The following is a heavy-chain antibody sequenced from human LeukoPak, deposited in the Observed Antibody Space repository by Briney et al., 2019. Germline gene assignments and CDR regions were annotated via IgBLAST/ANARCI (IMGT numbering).Heavy chain of an antibody. Sequence: SETLSLTCTVSGGSISSYYWSWIRQPPGKGLEWIGYIYYSGSTNYNPSLKSRVTISVDTSKNQFSLKLSSMTAADTAVYYCARDASDDSYLDYWGQGTLVTVSS. D-gene: IGHD3-22*01. CDR3: ARDASDDSYLDY. CDR1: GGSISSYY. J-gene: IGHJ4*02. CDR2: IYYSGST. V-gene: IGHV4-59*01.